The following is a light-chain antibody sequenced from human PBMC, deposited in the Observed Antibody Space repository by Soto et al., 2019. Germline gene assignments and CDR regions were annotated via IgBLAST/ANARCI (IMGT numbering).Light chain of an antibody. Sequence: EIVLTQSPATLSLSPGERATLSGRASQSVSSYLAWYQQKPGQAPRLLIYDASNRATGIPARFSGSGSGTDFTLTISSLEPEDFAVYYCQQRSNWPPWTFGPGTKVEIK. CDR1: QSVSSY. V-gene: IGKV3-11*01. CDR3: QQRSNWPPWT. CDR2: DAS. J-gene: IGKJ1*01.